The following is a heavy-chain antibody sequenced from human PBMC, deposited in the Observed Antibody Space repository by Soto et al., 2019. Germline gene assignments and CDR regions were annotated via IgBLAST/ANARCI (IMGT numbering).Heavy chain of an antibody. CDR2: IITLFETP. D-gene: IGHD3-22*01. J-gene: IGHJ1*01. CDR3: APDEIGAMSPLAHSRS. Sequence: QVQLVQSGAEVKKPGSSVKVSCKASGGTFSNYAFSWVRQAPGQGLEWMGGIITLFETPNYEQKFQGRLTITADESTSEAYMERSGLRSETPALYYWAPDEIGAMSPLAHSRSGGRGPRATVPS. V-gene: IGHV1-69*01. CDR1: GGTFSNYA.